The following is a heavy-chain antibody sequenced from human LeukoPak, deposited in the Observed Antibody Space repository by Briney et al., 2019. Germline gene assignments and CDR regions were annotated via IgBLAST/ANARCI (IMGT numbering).Heavy chain of an antibody. CDR3: ASQTSAASDY. CDR2: IYPGDSDT. J-gene: IGHJ4*02. CDR1: AYSFTSYW. D-gene: IGHD6-25*01. Sequence: GESLKISCKGSAYSFTSYWIGWVRQLPGKGLEWMGIIYPGDSDTRYSPSFQGQVNLSVDKSTSTAYLQWTSLKASDTAMYDCASQTSAASDYWGQGTLVSVSS. V-gene: IGHV5-51*01.